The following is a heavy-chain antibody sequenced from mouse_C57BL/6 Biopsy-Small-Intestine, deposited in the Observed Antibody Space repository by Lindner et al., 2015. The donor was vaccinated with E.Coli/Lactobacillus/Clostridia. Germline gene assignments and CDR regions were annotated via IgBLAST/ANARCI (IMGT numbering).Heavy chain of an antibody. CDR1: GYTFTSSA. D-gene: IGHD2-3*01. CDR3: ARGIADSERGGYFDP. V-gene: IGHV1-84*02. J-gene: IGHJ4*01. CDR2: INAGNGNT. Sequence: SVKVSCKASGYTFTSSAMHWVRQAPGQSLEWMGWINAGNGNTKYSQKFQGRVTITRDTSASIAYMELSSLRSEDTAVYYCARGIADSERGGYFDPWGQGTLVTVSS.